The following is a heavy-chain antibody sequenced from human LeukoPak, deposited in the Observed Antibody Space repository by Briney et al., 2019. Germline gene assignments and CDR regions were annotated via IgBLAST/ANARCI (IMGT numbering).Heavy chain of an antibody. Sequence: GGSLRLSCAASGFSFSTYCMNWVRQTPGKGLEWVSSISYSSTYIYYADSVRGRFTVSRDDAKNSLYLQMNSLRAEDTAVYYCAREGDFWSGYYFDYWGQGTLVTVSS. CDR3: AREGDFWSGYYFDY. CDR2: ISYSSTYI. CDR1: GFSFSTYC. J-gene: IGHJ4*02. V-gene: IGHV3-21*01. D-gene: IGHD3-3*01.